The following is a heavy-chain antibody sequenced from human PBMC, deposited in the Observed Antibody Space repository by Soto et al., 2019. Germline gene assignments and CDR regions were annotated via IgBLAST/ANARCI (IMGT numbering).Heavy chain of an antibody. CDR3: ARGSDGVWNWFDP. D-gene: IGHD2-21*02. CDR1: GGCSSSGSYS. CDR2: IDNRGNT. J-gene: IGHJ5*02. V-gene: IGHV4-30-2*01. Sequence: PSETLPRTGAAAGGCSSSGSYSWSWIRQPPGQGPEWTGYIDNRGNTYYNPSLIRRATLSGDSSQNHSSLKLSSVTAADTAVYYCARGSDGVWNWFDPWGQGTQVTVSS.